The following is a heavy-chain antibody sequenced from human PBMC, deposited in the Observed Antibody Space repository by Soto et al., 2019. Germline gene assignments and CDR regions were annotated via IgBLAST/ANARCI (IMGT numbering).Heavy chain of an antibody. CDR3: ARDLRVMERDYYYYYGMDV. J-gene: IGHJ6*02. CDR1: GFTFSSYS. Sequence: GESLKISCAASGFTFSSYSMNWVRQAPGKGLEWVSYISSSSSTIYYADSVKGRFTISRDNAKNSLYLQMNSLRDEDTAVYYCARDLRVMERDYYYYYGMDVWGQGTTVTVSS. D-gene: IGHD2-21*01. CDR2: ISSSSSTI. V-gene: IGHV3-48*02.